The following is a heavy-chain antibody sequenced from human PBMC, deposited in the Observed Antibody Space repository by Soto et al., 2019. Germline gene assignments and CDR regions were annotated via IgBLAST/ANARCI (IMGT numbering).Heavy chain of an antibody. CDR2: IYYSGST. Sequence: LSLTCTVSGGSISSYYWSWIRQPPGKGLEWIGYIYYSGSTNYNPSLKSRVTISVDTSKNQFSLKLSSVTAADTAVYYCARVDDDSSGYYLDYWGQGTLVTVSS. V-gene: IGHV4-59*01. CDR1: GGSISSYY. D-gene: IGHD3-22*01. CDR3: ARVDDDSSGYYLDY. J-gene: IGHJ4*02.